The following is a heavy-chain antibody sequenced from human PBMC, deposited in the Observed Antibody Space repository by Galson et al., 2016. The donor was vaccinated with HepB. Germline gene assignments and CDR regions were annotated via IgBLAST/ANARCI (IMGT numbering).Heavy chain of an antibody. J-gene: IGHJ4*02. D-gene: IGHD4-23*01. CDR1: GFTFSSYG. V-gene: IGHV3-33*06. CDR3: AKDRYLVGYDGNSGGFDY. CDR2: IWYDATKE. Sequence: SLRLSCAVSGFTFSSYGMHWVRQAPGKGLEWVAVIWYDATKEYYADSVKGRFTISRDNSKNTLYLQMNRLRAEDTAMYYCAKDRYLVGYDGNSGGFDYWGQGALVTVSS.